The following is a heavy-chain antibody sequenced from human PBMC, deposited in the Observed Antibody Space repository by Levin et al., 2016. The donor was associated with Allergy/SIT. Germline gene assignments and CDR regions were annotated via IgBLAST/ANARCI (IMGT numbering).Heavy chain of an antibody. D-gene: IGHD6-13*01. CDR3: ARDSIAAAGTRGGGY. CDR2: IYYSGST. V-gene: IGHV4-39*02. J-gene: IGHJ4*02. Sequence: SETLSLTCTVSGGSISSSSYYWGWIRQPPGKGLEWIGSIYYSGSTYYNPSLKSRVTISVDTSKNQFSLKLSSVTAADTAVYYCARDSIAAAGTRGGGYWGQGTLVTVSS. CDR1: GGSISSSSYY.